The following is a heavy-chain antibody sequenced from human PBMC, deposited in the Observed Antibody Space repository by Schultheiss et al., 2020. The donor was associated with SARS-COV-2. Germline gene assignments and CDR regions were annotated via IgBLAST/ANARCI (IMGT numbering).Heavy chain of an antibody. J-gene: IGHJ6*03. CDR2: IHYGGST. CDR3: ARLKLSTVVSVIKTRSGYMDV. Sequence: SETLSLTCTVSGGSLNSRSSYLGWIRQPPGKGLDWIGSIHYGGSTYYSSSLETRATISVDTSKNQFFLKLTSVTAADTAVYYCARLKLSTVVSVIKTRSGYMDVWGNGTTVTVSS. D-gene: IGHD2-2*01. V-gene: IGHV4-39*01. CDR1: GGSLNSRSSY.